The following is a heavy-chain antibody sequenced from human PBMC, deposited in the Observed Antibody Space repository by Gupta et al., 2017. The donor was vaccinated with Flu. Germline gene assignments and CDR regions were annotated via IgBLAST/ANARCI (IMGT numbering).Heavy chain of an antibody. V-gene: IGHV4-61*02. D-gene: IGHD3-22*01. Sequence: QVQLEESGPGLVKPSQTLSLTCTVSGDSVSSGNYYWSWIRQPAGKGLEWIGRVYKNGSTNYNPSLKSRVTISIDTSKNHFSLKLKSATVADTAVYYCARSITMIIRGAFDVWGLGTMVTVSS. J-gene: IGHJ3*01. CDR3: ARSITMIIRGAFDV. CDR1: GDSVSSGNYY. CDR2: VYKNGST.